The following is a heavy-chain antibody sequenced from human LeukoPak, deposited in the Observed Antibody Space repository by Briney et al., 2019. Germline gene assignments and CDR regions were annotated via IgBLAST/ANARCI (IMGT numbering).Heavy chain of an antibody. CDR1: GFAFSSHW. V-gene: IGHV3-74*01. D-gene: IGHD4-23*01. J-gene: IGHJ5*02. CDR2: VKNDGSST. Sequence: PGGSLRLSCAASGFAFSSHWMHWVRQAPGKGLVWVSHVKNDGSSTNYADSVRGRFTISRDNAKNSLYLQMNSLRAEDTAVYYCARGDYGGANWFDPWGQGTLVTVSS. CDR3: ARGDYGGANWFDP.